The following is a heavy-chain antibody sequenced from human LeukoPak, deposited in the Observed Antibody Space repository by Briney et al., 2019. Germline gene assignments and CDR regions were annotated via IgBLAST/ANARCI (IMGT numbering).Heavy chain of an antibody. CDR3: ARDPQMYYYDSSGHNWFDP. Sequence: ASVKVSCKASGYTFTSYGISWVRQAPGQGLEWMGWISAYNGNTNYAQKLQGRVTMTTDTSTSTAYMELRSLRSDDTAVYYCARDPQMYYYDSSGHNWFDPWGQEPWSPSPQ. J-gene: IGHJ5*02. V-gene: IGHV1-18*01. CDR2: ISAYNGNT. CDR1: GYTFTSYG. D-gene: IGHD3-22*01.